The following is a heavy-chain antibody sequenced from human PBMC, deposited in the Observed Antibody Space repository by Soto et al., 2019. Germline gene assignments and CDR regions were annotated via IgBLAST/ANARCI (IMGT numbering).Heavy chain of an antibody. CDR2: INPNSGGT. V-gene: IGHV1-2*02. D-gene: IGHD6-19*01. CDR1: GYTFTGYY. J-gene: IGHJ6*02. CDR3: ARVGARSGWYYYYYYGMDV. Sequence: ASVKVSCKASGYTFTGYYMHWVRQAPGQGLEWMGWINPNSGGTNYAQKFQGRVTMTRDTSISTAYMELSRLRSDDTAVYYCARVGARSGWYYYYYYGMDVWGQGTTVTVSS.